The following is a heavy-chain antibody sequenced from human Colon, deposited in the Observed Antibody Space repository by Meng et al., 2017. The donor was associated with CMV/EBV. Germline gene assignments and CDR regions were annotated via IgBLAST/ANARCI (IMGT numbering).Heavy chain of an antibody. V-gene: IGHV1-8*01. CDR2: MDPGSGNS. CDR1: GYSFASYD. J-gene: IGHJ4*02. Sequence: QVQLVQSGAEVTKPGASVTVSCKASGYSFASYDLNWVRLTDGQGLEWVAWMDPGSGNSTHAQRLQGRITLTRDTSTTTAYMELTNLRSEDTAVYFCARGNSWFVYWGQGTLVTVSS. CDR3: ARGNSWFVY. D-gene: IGHD3-10*01.